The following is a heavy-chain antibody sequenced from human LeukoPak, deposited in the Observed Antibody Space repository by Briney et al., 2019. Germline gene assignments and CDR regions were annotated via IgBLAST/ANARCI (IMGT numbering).Heavy chain of an antibody. V-gene: IGHV1-2*02. CDR1: GYTFIAYY. CDR2: VNPASGGT. CDR3: AGQKDPRPIDY. J-gene: IGHJ4*02. Sequence: ASVKVSCKASGYTFIAYYMHWVRQAPGQGLEWMGWVNPASGGTNQGRVTMTRDTSIATGYMELNELTSDDTAVYYCAGQKDPRPIDYWGQGTLVTVSS.